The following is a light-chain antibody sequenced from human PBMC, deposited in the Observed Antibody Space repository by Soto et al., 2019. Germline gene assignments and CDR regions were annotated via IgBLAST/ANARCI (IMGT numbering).Light chain of an antibody. J-gene: IGKJ4*01. Sequence: DIQMTQSPSTLSASLGDRVTITCRASQSISSWLAWYQQQPGKAPKLLIYNASSLEGGVPSRFSGSGSGTDFTLTISSLQPDDFATYYCQQYDSYPLTFGGGTKVDIK. CDR3: QQYDSYPLT. V-gene: IGKV1-5*03. CDR1: QSISSW. CDR2: NAS.